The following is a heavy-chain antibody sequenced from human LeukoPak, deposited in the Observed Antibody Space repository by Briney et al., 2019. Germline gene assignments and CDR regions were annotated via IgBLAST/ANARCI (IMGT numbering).Heavy chain of an antibody. D-gene: IGHD5-12*01. J-gene: IGHJ4*02. V-gene: IGHV3-21*01. CDR3: ARRAVGYYYFDY. CDR2: ISSGSSYI. Sequence: GGSLRLSCAASGFTFSSYSMTWVRQAPGKGLEWVSSISSGSSYIYYADSVKGRFTISRDNAKNSLYLQMNSLRAEDTAVYYCARRAVGYYYFDYWGQGTLVTVSS. CDR1: GFTFSSYS.